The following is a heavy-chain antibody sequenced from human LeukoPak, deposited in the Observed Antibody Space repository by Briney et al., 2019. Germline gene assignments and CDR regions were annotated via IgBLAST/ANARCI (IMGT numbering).Heavy chain of an antibody. J-gene: IGHJ4*02. CDR3: ARDEYDYYDSSGSRRDGYFDY. CDR2: IYSGGST. Sequence: GGSLRLSCAASGFTVSSNYMSWVRQAPGKGLEWVSVIYSGGSTYYADSVKGRFTISRDNSKNTLYLQMNSLRAEDTAVYYCARDEYDYYDSSGSRRDGYFDYWGQGTLSPSPQ. D-gene: IGHD3-22*01. V-gene: IGHV3-66*01. CDR1: GFTVSSNY.